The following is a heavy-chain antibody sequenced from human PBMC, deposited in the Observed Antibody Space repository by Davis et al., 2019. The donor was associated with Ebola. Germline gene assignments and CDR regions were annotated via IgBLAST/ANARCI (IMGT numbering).Heavy chain of an antibody. CDR1: GFTFSSYS. J-gene: IGHJ6*04. Sequence: GGSLRLSCAASGFTFSSYSMNWVRQAPGKGLEWVSSISSSAYYIYYADSLKGRFTISRDNSKKTLYLQMNSLRAEDTAVYYCAKSGLSFGVVKYHYGMDVWGKGTTVTVSS. D-gene: IGHD3-3*01. V-gene: IGHV3-21*04. CDR2: ISSSAYYI. CDR3: AKSGLSFGVVKYHYGMDV.